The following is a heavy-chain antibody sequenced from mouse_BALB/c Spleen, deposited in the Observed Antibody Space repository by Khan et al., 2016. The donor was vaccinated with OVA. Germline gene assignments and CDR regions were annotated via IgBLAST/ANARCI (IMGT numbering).Heavy chain of an antibody. Sequence: QVQLQQSGAELARPGASVKMSCKASGYTFTSYTIHWIKKRPGQGLEWIGYINPSNGYTNYNQKFKDKATLTTDKSSTTAYLQLSRLTSDDSAVYTCVRAGAYHRIDGWFAYWGQGTLVTVSA. D-gene: IGHD2-14*01. CDR3: VRAGAYHRIDGWFAY. V-gene: IGHV1-4*01. CDR1: GYTFTSYT. J-gene: IGHJ3*01. CDR2: INPSNGYT.